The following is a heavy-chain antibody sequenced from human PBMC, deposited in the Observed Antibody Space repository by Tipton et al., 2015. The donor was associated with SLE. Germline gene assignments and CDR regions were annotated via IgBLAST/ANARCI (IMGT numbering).Heavy chain of an antibody. V-gene: IGHV3-9*01. D-gene: IGHD3-10*01. CDR3: AKDARGEYFDY. J-gene: IGHJ4*02. CDR1: GFTFDDFA. CDR2: ISWNRGSI. Sequence: SLRLSCAASGFTFDDFAMDWVRQAPGTGLEWVSGISWNRGSIGYADSVKGRFTISRENAKNSLYLQMNSLRAEDTDLYYCAKDARGEYFDYWGQGTLVTVSS.